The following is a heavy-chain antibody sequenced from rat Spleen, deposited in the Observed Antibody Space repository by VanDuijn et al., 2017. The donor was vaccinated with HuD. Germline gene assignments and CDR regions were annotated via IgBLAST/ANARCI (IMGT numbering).Heavy chain of an antibody. CDR3: ARHGYGGYSGPFAY. Sequence: EVQLVESGGGLVQPGRSLKLSCAASGFTFSNHDMAWVRQAPTKGLEWLASISPSGDSTYYRDSVKGRLTVSRDDAKRILYLQMDSLRSEDTATYYCARHGYGGYSGPFAYWGQGTLVTVSS. D-gene: IGHD1-11*01. J-gene: IGHJ3*01. CDR2: ISPSGDST. V-gene: IGHV5-25*01. CDR1: GFTFSNHD.